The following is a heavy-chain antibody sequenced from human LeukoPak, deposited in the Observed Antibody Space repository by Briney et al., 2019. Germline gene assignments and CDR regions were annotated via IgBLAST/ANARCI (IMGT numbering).Heavy chain of an antibody. D-gene: IGHD6-13*01. V-gene: IGHV4-34*01. CDR2: TNDRGST. Sequence: SETLSLTCAVYGGSFSGDYWSWIRQNPGKGLEWIGETNDRGSTTYNPSLKSRVTMTIDTSKKQASLMLSSMTVADTAVYYCVRGGAQQLETWGQGTLVTVSS. CDR3: VRGGAQQLET. CDR1: GGSFSGDY. J-gene: IGHJ5*02.